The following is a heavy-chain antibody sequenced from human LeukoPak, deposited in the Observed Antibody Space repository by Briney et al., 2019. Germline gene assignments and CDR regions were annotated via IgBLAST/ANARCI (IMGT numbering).Heavy chain of an antibody. Sequence: ASVKVSCKASGYTFTGYYMHWVRQAPGQGLEWMGWINPDSRVTNYAQRFQGRVTMTRDTSVSTAYMELSGLRSDDTAVYYCAKSLGTDLDYWGQGTLVTVSS. CDR2: INPDSRVT. J-gene: IGHJ4*02. D-gene: IGHD7-27*01. V-gene: IGHV1-2*02. CDR3: AKSLGTDLDY. CDR1: GYTFTGYY.